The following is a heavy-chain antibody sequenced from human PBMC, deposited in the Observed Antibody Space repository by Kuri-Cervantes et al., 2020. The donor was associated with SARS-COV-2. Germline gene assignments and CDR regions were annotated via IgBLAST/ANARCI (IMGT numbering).Heavy chain of an antibody. CDR3: ARNPHSLTSYYYYYMDV. Sequence: SVKVSCKASGDTFSSYAITWVRQAPGQGLEWMGRIIPIFGTANYAQKFQGRVTIIADKSTSTAYMELSSLRSEDTAVYYCARNPHSLTSYYYYYMDVWGKGTTVTVSS. CDR1: GDTFSSYA. J-gene: IGHJ6*03. V-gene: IGHV1-69*06. CDR2: IIPIFGTA. D-gene: IGHD4/OR15-4a*01.